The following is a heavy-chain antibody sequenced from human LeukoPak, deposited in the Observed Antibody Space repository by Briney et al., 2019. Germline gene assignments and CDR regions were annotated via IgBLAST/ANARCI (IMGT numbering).Heavy chain of an antibody. V-gene: IGHV3-33*01. CDR3: ARGYYDSSGYAPPNY. CDR2: IWYDGSNK. Sequence: SYGMXWGRQAPGKGLEWVAVIWYDGSNKYYADSVKGRFTISRDNSKNTLYLQMNSLRAEDTAVYYCARGYYDSSGYAPPNYWGQGTLVTVSS. J-gene: IGHJ4*02. CDR1: SYG. D-gene: IGHD3-22*01.